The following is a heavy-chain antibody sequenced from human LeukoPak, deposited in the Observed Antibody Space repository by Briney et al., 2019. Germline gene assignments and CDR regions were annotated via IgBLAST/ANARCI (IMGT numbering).Heavy chain of an antibody. CDR3: ARDRRGGAFDI. Sequence: GGSPRLSCEASGFTFSAYDMNWVRQAPGKGLVWLSFITTSSKTIFYADSVKGRFTISRDNAMNSLYLQMNSLRAEDTAVYYCARDRRGGAFDIWDQGTMVTVSS. CDR2: ITTSSKTI. CDR1: GFTFSAYD. V-gene: IGHV3-48*04. J-gene: IGHJ3*02. D-gene: IGHD2-15*01.